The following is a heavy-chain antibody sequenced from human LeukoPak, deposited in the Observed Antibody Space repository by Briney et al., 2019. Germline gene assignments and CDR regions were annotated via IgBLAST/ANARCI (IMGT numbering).Heavy chain of an antibody. CDR3: ASHQKGDHSSSWYSEY. Sequence: ASVKVSCKASGYTFTSYDINWVRQATGQGLEWMGWMNPNSGNTGYAQKFQGKVTITRNTSISTAYMELSSLRSEDTAVYYCASHQKGDHSSSWYSEYWGQGTLVTVSS. D-gene: IGHD6-13*01. CDR1: GYTFTSYD. J-gene: IGHJ4*02. CDR2: MNPNSGNT. V-gene: IGHV1-8*03.